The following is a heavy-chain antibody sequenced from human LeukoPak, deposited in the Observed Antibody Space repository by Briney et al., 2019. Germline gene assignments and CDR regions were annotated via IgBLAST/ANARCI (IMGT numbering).Heavy chain of an antibody. D-gene: IGHD6-19*01. Sequence: ASVKVSCKASGYTFTSYDINWVRQATGQGLEWMGWMNPNSGNTGYAQKFQGRVTMTRNTSISTAYMELSSLRFEDTAVYYCARRSSGWSGVDYWGQGTLVTVSS. CDR2: MNPNSGNT. CDR1: GYTFTSYD. J-gene: IGHJ4*02. V-gene: IGHV1-8*01. CDR3: ARRSSGWSGVDY.